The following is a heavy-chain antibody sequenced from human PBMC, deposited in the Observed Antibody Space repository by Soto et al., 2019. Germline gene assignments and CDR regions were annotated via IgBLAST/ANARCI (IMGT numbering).Heavy chain of an antibody. CDR3: VRASYAIVSVDYYYGMDV. D-gene: IGHD2-15*01. CDR2: TSSSSSTI. CDR1: GFTFSGYW. V-gene: IGHV3-48*02. J-gene: IGHJ6*02. Sequence: GSLRLSCAAPGFTFSGYWMDWVRQAPGKGRGWVSHTSSSSSTIYYEDSVKGRFTISRDNAKNSLYLQMNSMRDEDTAVYYCVRASYAIVSVDYYYGMDVWGQGTTVTVSS.